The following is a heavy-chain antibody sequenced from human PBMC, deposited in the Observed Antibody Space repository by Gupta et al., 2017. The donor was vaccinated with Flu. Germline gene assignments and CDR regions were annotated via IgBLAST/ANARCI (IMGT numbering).Heavy chain of an antibody. CDR1: GFTFSSYS. CDR3: ARAHSASATQPVDY. CDR2: ISSSSSYI. D-gene: IGHD2-15*01. Sequence: EVQLVASGGGLVKPGGSLRLSCAASGFTFSSYSMNWVRQAPGKGLEWVSSISSSSSYIYYADSVKGRFTISRDNAKNSLYLQMNSLRAEDTAVYYCARAHSASATQPVDYWGQGTLVTVSS. J-gene: IGHJ4*02. V-gene: IGHV3-21*01.